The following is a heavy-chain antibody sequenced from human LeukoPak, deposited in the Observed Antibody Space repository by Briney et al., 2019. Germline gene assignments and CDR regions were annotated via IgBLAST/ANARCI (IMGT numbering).Heavy chain of an antibody. CDR2: ISSSSSYI. CDR1: GFTFSSYS. CDR3: ARGTYYYDSSGYDFYY. V-gene: IGHV3-21*01. D-gene: IGHD3-22*01. Sequence: GGSLRLSCAASGFTFSSYSMNWVRQAPGKGLEWVSSISSSSSYIYYADSVKGRFPISRDNAKNSLYLQMNSLRAEDTAVYYCARGTYYYDSSGYDFYYWGQGALVTVSS. J-gene: IGHJ4*02.